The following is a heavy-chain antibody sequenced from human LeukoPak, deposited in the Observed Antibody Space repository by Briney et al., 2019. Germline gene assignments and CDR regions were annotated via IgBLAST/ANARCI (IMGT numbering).Heavy chain of an antibody. CDR3: ARDEDITMIRGVMNY. CDR1: GFTFSSYS. Sequence: GGSLRLSCAASGFTFSSYSMNWVRQAPGKGLEWVSSISSSSSYIYYADSVKGRFTISRDNAQNSLYLQMNSLRAEDTAVYYCARDEDITMIRGVMNYWGQGTLVTVSS. D-gene: IGHD3-10*01. V-gene: IGHV3-21*01. J-gene: IGHJ4*02. CDR2: ISSSSSYI.